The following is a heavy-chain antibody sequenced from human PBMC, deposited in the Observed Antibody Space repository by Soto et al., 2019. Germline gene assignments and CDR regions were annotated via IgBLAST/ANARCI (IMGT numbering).Heavy chain of an antibody. CDR2: IIPIFGTA. J-gene: IGHJ4*02. CDR1: GGTFSSYA. D-gene: IGHD2-2*02. Sequence: QVQLVQSGAEVKKPGSSVKVSCKASGGTFSSYALSWVRQAPGQGLEWMGGIIPIFGTANYAQKFQGRITITADESTSTAYMELSSLRSEDTAVYYCARAYFRCTSCYTFDYWGQGTLVTGSS. CDR3: ARAYFRCTSCYTFDY. V-gene: IGHV1-69*01.